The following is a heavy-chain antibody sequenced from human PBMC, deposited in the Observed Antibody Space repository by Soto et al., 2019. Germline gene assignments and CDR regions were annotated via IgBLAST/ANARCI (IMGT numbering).Heavy chain of an antibody. Sequence: QVQLQQWGAGLLKPSETLSLTCAVYGGSFSGYYWSWIRQPPGKGLEWIGEINHSGSTNYNPSLKSRVTISVDTSKNQFSLKLSSVTAADTAVYYCARGGDYNWFDPWGQGTLVTVSS. D-gene: IGHD3-16*01. V-gene: IGHV4-34*01. CDR1: GGSFSGYY. CDR3: ARGGDYNWFDP. CDR2: INHSGST. J-gene: IGHJ5*02.